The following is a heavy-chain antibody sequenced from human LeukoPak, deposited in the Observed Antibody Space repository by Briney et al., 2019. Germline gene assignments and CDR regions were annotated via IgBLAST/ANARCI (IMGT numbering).Heavy chain of an antibody. Sequence: HSGGSLRLSCAASGFTFSSYAMSWVRQAPGKGLEWVSAISVSGGSTYYADSVKGRFTISRDNSKNTLYLQMNSLRAEDTAVYYCAKGYVLIWFGELSHFDYWGQGTLVTVSS. CDR3: AKGYVLIWFGELSHFDY. J-gene: IGHJ4*02. CDR1: GFTFSSYA. V-gene: IGHV3-23*01. CDR2: ISVSGGST. D-gene: IGHD3-10*01.